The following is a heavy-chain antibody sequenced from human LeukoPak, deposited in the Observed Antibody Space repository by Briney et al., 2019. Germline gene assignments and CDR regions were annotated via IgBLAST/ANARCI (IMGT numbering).Heavy chain of an antibody. CDR3: ARDLPYSGRYGDF. CDR1: GYILTNFG. CDR2: ISAYNGNT. Sequence: ASVKVSCKASGYILTNFGINWVRQAPGQGLEWMGWISAYNGNTNYAQKVQGRVTMTTDSSTSTAYLEVRSLRSDDTAVYYCARDLPYSGRYGDFWGQGTLVTVSS. D-gene: IGHD1-26*01. J-gene: IGHJ4*02. V-gene: IGHV1-18*01.